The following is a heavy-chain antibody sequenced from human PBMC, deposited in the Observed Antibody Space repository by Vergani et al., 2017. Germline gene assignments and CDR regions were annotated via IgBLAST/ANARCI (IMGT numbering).Heavy chain of an antibody. CDR3: ARATYYYVMSGYPRVGAIDY. V-gene: IGHV4-59*01. J-gene: IGHJ4*02. CDR1: GCSISSYY. CDR2: IYYSGST. D-gene: IGHD3-22*01. Sequence: QVQLQESGPGLVKPSETLSLTCTVSGCSISSYYWSWIRQPPGKGLEGIGSIYYSGSTNYNPSLKSRVTLSVDTSKNQFSLKLSSVTAADTAVYYCARATYYYVMSGYPRVGAIDYWGQGTLVTVSS.